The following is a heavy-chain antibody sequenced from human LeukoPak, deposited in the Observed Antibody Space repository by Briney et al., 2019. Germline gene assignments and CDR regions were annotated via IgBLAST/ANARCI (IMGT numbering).Heavy chain of an antibody. J-gene: IGHJ6*02. D-gene: IGHD6-13*01. CDR2: INHSGST. V-gene: IGHV4-34*01. Sequence: SETLSLTCAVYGGSFSGYYWSWIRQPPGKGLEWIGEINHSGSTNYNPSLTSLKSRVTISVDTSKNQFSLKLSSVTAADTAVYYCARARIAAAGNNYYYGMDVWGQGTTVTVSS. CDR3: ARARIAAAGNNYYYGMDV. CDR1: GGSFSGYY.